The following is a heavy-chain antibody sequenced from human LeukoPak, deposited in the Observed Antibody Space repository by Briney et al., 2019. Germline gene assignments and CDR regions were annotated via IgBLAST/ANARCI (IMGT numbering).Heavy chain of an antibody. D-gene: IGHD6-13*01. CDR1: GGTFSSYA. CDR2: IIPIFGTA. CDR3: ARDPGIAAAGFDY. J-gene: IGHJ4*02. Sequence: GASVEVSCKASGGTFSSYAISWVRQAPGQGLEWMGGIIPIFGTANYAQKFQGRVTITADESTSTAYMELSSLRSEDTAVYYCARDPGIAAAGFDYWGQGTLVTVSS. V-gene: IGHV1-69*13.